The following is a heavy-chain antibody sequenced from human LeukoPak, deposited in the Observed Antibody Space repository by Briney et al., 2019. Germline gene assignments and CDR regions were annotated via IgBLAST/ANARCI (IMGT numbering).Heavy chain of an antibody. V-gene: IGHV3-15*01. CDR1: GFPFTNAW. J-gene: IGHJ6*03. CDR3: TPDLMDV. CDR2: IKSKTDGGTA. Sequence: GGSLRLTCVVSGFPFTNAWMSWVRQAPGKGLEWVGRIKSKTDGGTADYAAPVRGRFTMWRDDARSALYLQMNSLQTEDTAVYYCTPDLMDVWGKGTTVTVSS.